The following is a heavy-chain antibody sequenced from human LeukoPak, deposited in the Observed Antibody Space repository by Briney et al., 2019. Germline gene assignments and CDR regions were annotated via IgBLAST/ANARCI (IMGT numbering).Heavy chain of an antibody. CDR2: IIPIFGTA. CDR1: GGTFSSYA. D-gene: IGHD4-11*01. V-gene: IGHV1-69*05. J-gene: IGHJ4*02. Sequence: SVKVSCKASGGTFSSYAISWVRQAPGQGLEWMGGIIPIFGTANYAQKFQGRVTMTTDTSTSTAYMELRSLRSDDTAVYYCARDREVGSIPDYWGQGTLVTVSS. CDR3: ARDREVGSIPDY.